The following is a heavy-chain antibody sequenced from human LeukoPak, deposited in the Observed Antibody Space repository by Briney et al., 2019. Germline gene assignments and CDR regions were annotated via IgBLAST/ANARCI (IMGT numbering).Heavy chain of an antibody. D-gene: IGHD2-2*01. J-gene: IGHJ4*02. CDR3: ARDGGYCSSTSCSFDY. CDR1: GGSISSSSYY. Sequence: PSETLSLTCTVSGGSISSSSYYWSWIRQPAGKGLEWIGRIYTSGSTNYNPSLKSRVTMSVDTSKNQFSLKLSSVTAADTAVYYCARDGGYCSSTSCSFDYWGQGTLVTVSS. V-gene: IGHV4-61*02. CDR2: IYTSGST.